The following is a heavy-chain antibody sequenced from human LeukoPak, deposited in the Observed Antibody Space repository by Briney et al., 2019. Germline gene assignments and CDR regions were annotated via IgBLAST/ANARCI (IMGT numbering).Heavy chain of an antibody. D-gene: IGHD3-10*01. CDR3: VKDSSSGSYFDY. Sequence: GGSLRLSCSASGFTFSRYAMHWVRQAPGEGLEYVSAISSNGGSTYYADSVKGRFTISRDNSRNTLHLQMSSLRVEDTAVYYCVKDSSSGSYFDYWGQGTLVTVSS. V-gene: IGHV3-64D*06. CDR2: ISSNGGST. J-gene: IGHJ4*02. CDR1: GFTFSRYA.